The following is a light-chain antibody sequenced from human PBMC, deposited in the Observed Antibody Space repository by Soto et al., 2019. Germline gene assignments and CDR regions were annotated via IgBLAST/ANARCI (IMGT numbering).Light chain of an antibody. J-gene: IGKJ4*01. Sequence: AIQVTQSPSSLSASVGDRVTITCRASQAIRNDVAWYQQKAGRVPNLLIYAATHLPSGVPSRFSGSGYGTDFTLNISSLQPEDFATYYCLQDYSYPNTFGGGTKVEIK. V-gene: IGKV1-6*01. CDR3: LQDYSYPNT. CDR1: QAIRND. CDR2: AAT.